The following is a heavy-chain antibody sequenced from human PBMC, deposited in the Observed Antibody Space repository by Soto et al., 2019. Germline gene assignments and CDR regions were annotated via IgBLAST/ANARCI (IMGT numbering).Heavy chain of an antibody. CDR3: AKDNSLHWFDP. D-gene: IGHD2-15*01. CDR2: FNGNGGGT. J-gene: IGHJ5*02. V-gene: IGHV3-23*01. Sequence: EVQLLESGGGLVQPGGSLRLACATSGFSFSTYAMTWVRQAPGKGLEWVSTFNGNGGGTYYADSVKGRFTISRDNSMNTLYLQMDSLRAEDTATYYCAKDNSLHWFDPWGQGTVVTVSS. CDR1: GFSFSTYA.